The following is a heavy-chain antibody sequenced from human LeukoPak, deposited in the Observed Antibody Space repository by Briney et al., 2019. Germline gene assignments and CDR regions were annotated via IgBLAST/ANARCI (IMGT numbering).Heavy chain of an antibody. CDR3: ARSPRYCSGGSCYGTRFDY. CDR2: IKQDGSEK. CDR1: GYTFTIYG. Sequence: SCKASGYTFTIYGMSWVRQAPGKGLEWVANIKQDGSEKYYVDSVKGRFTISRDNAKNSLYLQMNSLRAEDTAVYYCARSPRYCSGGSCYGTRFDYWGQGTLVTVSS. J-gene: IGHJ4*02. V-gene: IGHV3-7*01. D-gene: IGHD2-15*01.